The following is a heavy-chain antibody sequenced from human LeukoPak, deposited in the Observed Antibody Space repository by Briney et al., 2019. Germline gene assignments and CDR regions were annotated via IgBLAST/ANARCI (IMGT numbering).Heavy chain of an antibody. CDR2: TYYRSKWSN. Sequence: SQTLSLTCAISGDSVSSNSVTWDWIRQSPSGVLEWLGRTYYRSKWSNDYAESVRSRITITPDTSKNQVSLQLNSVTPEDTAVYYCASYYGSGSYPIDYWGQGTLVTVSS. V-gene: IGHV6-1*01. CDR1: GDSVSSNSVT. D-gene: IGHD3-10*01. J-gene: IGHJ4*02. CDR3: ASYYGSGSYPIDY.